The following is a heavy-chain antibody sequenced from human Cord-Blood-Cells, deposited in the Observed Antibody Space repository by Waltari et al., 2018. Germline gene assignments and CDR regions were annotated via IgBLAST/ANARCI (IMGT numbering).Heavy chain of an antibody. D-gene: IGHD1-26*01. CDR2: IIPIVGTA. V-gene: IGHV1-69*01. J-gene: IGHJ4*02. CDR3: ARQTGYRGSYPDY. CDR1: GGTFSRYA. Sequence: QVQLVQSGAGVKKPGSSVKVSCKASGGTFSRYATRWVRQAPGQGLEWMGGIIPIVGTANYAQKFQGRVTITADESTSTAYMELSSLRSEDTAVYYCARQTGYRGSYPDYWGQGTLVTVSS.